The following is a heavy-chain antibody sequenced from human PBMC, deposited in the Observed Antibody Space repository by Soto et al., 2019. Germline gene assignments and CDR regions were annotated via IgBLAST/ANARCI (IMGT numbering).Heavy chain of an antibody. J-gene: IGHJ4*02. Sequence: QVQLQESGPGLVKPSQTLSLTCTVSGGSISTGGYYWTWIRQHPGKGLEWIGYIYYSGSTYYNPSLKSRVTTSVYTSKNQFSLNLSYVMAADAAVYYCARRLSVSLFDNWGQGTLVTVSS. CDR2: IYYSGST. CDR3: ARRLSVSLFDN. V-gene: IGHV4-31*03. CDR1: GGSISTGGYY.